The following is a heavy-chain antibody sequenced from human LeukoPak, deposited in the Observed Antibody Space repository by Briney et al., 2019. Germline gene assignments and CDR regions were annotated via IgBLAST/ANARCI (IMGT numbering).Heavy chain of an antibody. J-gene: IGHJ6*03. D-gene: IGHD3-10*01. Sequence: SETLSLTCTVSGDSISSSSYYWGWIRQPPGKGLEWIGSIYYSGSTNYNPSLKSRVTISVDTSKNQFSLKLSSVTAADTAVYYCARGSDYYGSGSYQDRYYYYMDVWGKGTTVTVSS. CDR2: IYYSGST. V-gene: IGHV4-39*07. CDR3: ARGSDYYGSGSYQDRYYYYMDV. CDR1: GDSISSSSYY.